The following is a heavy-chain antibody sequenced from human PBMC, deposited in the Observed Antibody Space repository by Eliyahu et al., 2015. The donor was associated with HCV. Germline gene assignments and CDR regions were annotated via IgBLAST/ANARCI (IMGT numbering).Heavy chain of an antibody. CDR1: GFTFSSHW. V-gene: IGHV3-74*01. CDR2: INGDGSST. Sequence: EVQLVESGGGLVQPGGSLRLSCAASGFTFSSHWMDWVRQASGKGLGWVSRINGDGSSTTYADSVKGRFTISRDNAKNTVYLQMNSLRVDDTAIYYCTGDFWGSFNYWGQGTLVTVSS. CDR3: TGDFWGSFNY. J-gene: IGHJ4*02. D-gene: IGHD3-16*01.